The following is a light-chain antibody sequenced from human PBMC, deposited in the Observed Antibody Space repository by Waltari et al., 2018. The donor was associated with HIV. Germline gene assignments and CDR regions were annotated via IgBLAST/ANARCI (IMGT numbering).Light chain of an antibody. CDR3: QQYIGSPRT. V-gene: IGKV3-20*01. Sequence: EIALTQSPGTLSLSPGERATLSCRASQTISSTYLAWYQQKPGQAPRLLIYGASSRATGIPDRISGRGSGTDFTLTISGLEPEDCAVYYCQQYIGSPRTFGQGTKVELK. CDR1: QTISSTY. CDR2: GAS. J-gene: IGKJ1*01.